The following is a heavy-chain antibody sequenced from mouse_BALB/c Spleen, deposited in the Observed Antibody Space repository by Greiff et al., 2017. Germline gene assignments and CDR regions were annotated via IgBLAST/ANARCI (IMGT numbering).Heavy chain of an antibody. CDR1: GYTFTDYN. CDR3: ASLYDYGAWFAY. V-gene: IGHV1S29*02. Sequence: EVKLQQSGPELVKPGASVKISCKASGYTFTDYNMHWVKQSHGKSLEWIGFIYPYNGGTGYNQKFKSKATLTVDNSSSTAYMELRSLTSEDSAVYYCASLYDYGAWFAYWGQGTLVTVSA. D-gene: IGHD2-4*01. CDR2: IYPYNGGT. J-gene: IGHJ3*01.